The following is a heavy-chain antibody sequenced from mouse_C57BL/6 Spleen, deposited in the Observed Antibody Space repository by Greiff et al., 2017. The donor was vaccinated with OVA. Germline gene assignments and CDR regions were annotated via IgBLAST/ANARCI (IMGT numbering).Heavy chain of an antibody. CDR1: GFTFSAYG. CDR2: ISRGSSTI. Sequence: EVQGVESGGGLVKPGGSLKLSCAASGFTFSAYGMHWVRQAPEKGLEWVAYISRGSSTIYYADTVKGRFTISRDNAKNTLFLQMTSLRSEDTAMYYCARGGQRAMDYWGQGTSVTVSS. D-gene: IGHD3-3*01. V-gene: IGHV5-17*01. J-gene: IGHJ4*01. CDR3: ARGGQRAMDY.